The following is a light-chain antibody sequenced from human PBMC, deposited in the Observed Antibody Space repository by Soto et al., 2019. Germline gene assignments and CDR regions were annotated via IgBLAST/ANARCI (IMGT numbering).Light chain of an antibody. Sequence: EVELTQSPGTLSLSPGERATLSCRASQAVSSIILAWYQKKPGQAPRLLIDGASSRDTGIPVRFSGSGCGTDLNLTVSSMKPQDFAVYYCQQNGTSPLFGGGTKVEIK. CDR2: GAS. CDR1: QAVSSII. V-gene: IGKV3-20*01. J-gene: IGKJ4*01. CDR3: QQNGTSPL.